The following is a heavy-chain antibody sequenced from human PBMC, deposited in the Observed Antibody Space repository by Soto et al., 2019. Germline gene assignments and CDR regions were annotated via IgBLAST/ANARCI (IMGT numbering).Heavy chain of an antibody. CDR1: GDTFSNYG. D-gene: IGHD3-3*01. CDR2: IIPIFRSS. V-gene: IGHV1-69*01. J-gene: IGHJ4*02. CDR3: AGDNRFTMFGVLHFDY. Sequence: QVQLVQSGAEVKKPGSSVKVSCKASGDTFSNYGINWVRQAPGQGLEWMGGIIPIFRSSVYAQKFRGRVSITADESTSTAYLELSSLRSEDTAVYYCAGDNRFTMFGVLHFDYWGQGTLVTVSS.